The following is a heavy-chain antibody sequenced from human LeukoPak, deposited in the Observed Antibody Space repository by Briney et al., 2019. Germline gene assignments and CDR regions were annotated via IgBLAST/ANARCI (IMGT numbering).Heavy chain of an antibody. J-gene: IGHJ6*03. CDR3: ARHRYYYDSSGYSLYYYYMDV. D-gene: IGHD3-22*01. CDR2: IYYSGST. CDR1: GGSISSSSYY. Sequence: PSETLSLTCTVSGGSISSSSYYWGWIRQPPGKGLEWIGSIYYSGSTYYNPSLKSRVTISVDTSKNQFSLKLSSVTAADTAVYYCARHRYYYDSSGYSLYYYYMDVWGKGTTVTVS. V-gene: IGHV4-39*01.